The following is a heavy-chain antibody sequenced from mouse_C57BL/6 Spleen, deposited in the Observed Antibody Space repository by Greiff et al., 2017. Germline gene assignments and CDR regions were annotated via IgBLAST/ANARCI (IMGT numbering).Heavy chain of an antibody. CDR2: IDPSDSET. CDR3: ARGIYCNYGAY. Sequence: QVQLKQPGAELVRPGSSVKLSCKASGYTFTSYWMHWVKQRPIQGLEWIGNIDPSDSETHYNQKFKDKATLTVDKSSSTAYMQLSSLTSEDSAVYYCARGIYCNYGAYWGQGTLVTVSA. V-gene: IGHV1-52*01. J-gene: IGHJ3*01. CDR1: GYTFTSYW. D-gene: IGHD2-1*01.